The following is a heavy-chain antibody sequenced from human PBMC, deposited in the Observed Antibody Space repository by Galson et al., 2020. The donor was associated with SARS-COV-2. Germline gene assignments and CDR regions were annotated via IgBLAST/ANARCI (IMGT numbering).Heavy chain of an antibody. CDR1: GGSFSGYY. Sequence: SETLSLTCAVYGGSFSGYYWSWIRQPPGKGLEWIGEINHSGSTNYNPSLKSRVTISVDTSKNQFSLKLSSVTAADTAVYYCASWYSGSYQRPRGAYFDYWGQGTLVTVSS. D-gene: IGHD1-26*01. CDR3: ASWYSGSYQRPRGAYFDY. CDR2: INHSGST. J-gene: IGHJ4*02. V-gene: IGHV4-34*01.